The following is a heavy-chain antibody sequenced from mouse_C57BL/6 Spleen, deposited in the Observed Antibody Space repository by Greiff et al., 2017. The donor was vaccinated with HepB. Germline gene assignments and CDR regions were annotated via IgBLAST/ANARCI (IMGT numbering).Heavy chain of an antibody. Sequence: EVQLQQSGPELVKPGASVKISCKASGYTFTDYYMNWVKQSHGKSLEWIGDINPNNGGTSYNQKFKGKATLTVDKSSSTAYMELRSLTSEDSAVYYCARYHDAMDYWGQVTSVTVSS. J-gene: IGHJ4*01. CDR3: ARYHDAMDY. V-gene: IGHV1-26*01. CDR2: INPNNGGT. CDR1: GYTFTDYY.